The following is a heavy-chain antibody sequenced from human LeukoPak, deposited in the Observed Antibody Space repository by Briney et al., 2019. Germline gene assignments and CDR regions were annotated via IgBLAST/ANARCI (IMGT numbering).Heavy chain of an antibody. D-gene: IGHD3-22*01. Sequence: SETLSLTCNVSGGSISNYYWSWIRQPPGKGLEWIGYMYYSGSTNHNPSLKSRVTISVDTSKNQFSLKLRSVTAADTAVYYCARVREDYYDSSGPSDAFDIWGQGTMVTVSS. CDR3: ARVREDYYDSSGPSDAFDI. CDR2: MYYSGST. CDR1: GGSISNYY. J-gene: IGHJ3*02. V-gene: IGHV4-59*01.